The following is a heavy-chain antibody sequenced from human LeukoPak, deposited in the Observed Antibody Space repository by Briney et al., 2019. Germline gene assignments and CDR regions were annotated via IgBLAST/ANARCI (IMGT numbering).Heavy chain of an antibody. CDR1: RFTFTAYS. J-gene: IGHJ3*02. D-gene: IGHD3-3*01. V-gene: IGHV3-48*04. Sequence: PGGSLRLSCAASRFTFTAYSMNWVRQAPGKGLEWVSYISSSNRTIYYADSVKGRFTISRDNAKNSLYLQMNSLRAEDTAVYYCARAQSGDVLRFFEWQRGDAFDILGQGTMVTVSS. CDR2: ISSSNRTI. CDR3: ARAQSGDVLRFFEWQRGDAFDI.